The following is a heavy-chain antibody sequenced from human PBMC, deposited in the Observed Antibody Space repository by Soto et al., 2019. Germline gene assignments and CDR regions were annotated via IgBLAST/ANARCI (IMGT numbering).Heavy chain of an antibody. CDR1: GGSISSYY. J-gene: IGHJ4*02. V-gene: IGHV4-59*01. CDR2: IYYSGST. CDR3: ARGSGVATDLDFDY. Sequence: SETLSLTCTVSGGSISSYYWSWIRQPPGKGLEWIGYIYYSGSTNYNPSLKSRVTISVDTSKNQFSLKLSSVTAADTDVYYGARGSGVATDLDFDYWGQVTLVTVS. D-gene: IGHD5-12*01.